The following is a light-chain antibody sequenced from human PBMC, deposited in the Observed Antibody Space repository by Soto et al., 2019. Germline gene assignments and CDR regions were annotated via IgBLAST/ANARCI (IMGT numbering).Light chain of an antibody. CDR1: QNINSW. Sequence: DIQMTQSPSTLSASVGDRVTITCRASQNINSWLAWYQQKPGKAPKLLINKASSLESGVPSRFSGSGSGTEFTLTISSLQPDDFATYYCQHFNSYPWTFGQGTKVDIK. CDR2: KAS. V-gene: IGKV1-5*03. J-gene: IGKJ1*01. CDR3: QHFNSYPWT.